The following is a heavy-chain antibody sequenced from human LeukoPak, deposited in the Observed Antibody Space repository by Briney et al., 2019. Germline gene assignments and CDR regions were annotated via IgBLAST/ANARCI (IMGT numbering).Heavy chain of an antibody. J-gene: IGHJ4*02. CDR2: VNPDGSST. V-gene: IGHV3-74*01. Sequence: PGGSLRLSCAGSGFTFSSYWMHWVRQAPGKGLMWVSRVNPDGSSTNYADSVKGRFTISRDNAKNTLYLQMNSLRAEDTAVYYCARAGFEYWGQGTLVTVSS. CDR1: GFTFSSYW. CDR3: ARAGFEY.